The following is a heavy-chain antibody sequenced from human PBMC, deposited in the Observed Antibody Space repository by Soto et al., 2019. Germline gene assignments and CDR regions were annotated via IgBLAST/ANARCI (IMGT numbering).Heavy chain of an antibody. D-gene: IGHD3-16*01. Sequence: QVQLVQSGAEVKKPGASVKVSCKASGYTFTSYDINWVRQATGQGLEWMGWMNPNSGNTGYAQKFQGRVTMTRNTSISTAYRELSSLRSEDTAGYYCARRGIRRDWFDPWGQGTLVTVSS. J-gene: IGHJ5*02. CDR2: MNPNSGNT. V-gene: IGHV1-8*01. CDR3: ARRGIRRDWFDP. CDR1: GYTFTSYD.